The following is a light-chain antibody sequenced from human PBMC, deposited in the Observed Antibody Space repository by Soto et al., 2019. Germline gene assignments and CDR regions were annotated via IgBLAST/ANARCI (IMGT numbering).Light chain of an antibody. V-gene: IGKV1-5*01. J-gene: IGKJ1*01. CDR3: QQYNSYSWA. CDR2: GAS. Sequence: QSPSSLSASVGDRVTITCRASQSISNYFDWYQQTSGRAPKLLIFGASNLQSGVPSRFSGSGSGTDFTLTISSLQPDDFATYYCQQYNSYSWAFGQGTKVDIK. CDR1: QSISNY.